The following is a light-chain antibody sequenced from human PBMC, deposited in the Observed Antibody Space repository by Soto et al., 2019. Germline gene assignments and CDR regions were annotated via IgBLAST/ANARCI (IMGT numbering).Light chain of an antibody. CDR3: CSFAVGAALV. CDR1: SSNVGTYDL. CDR2: EGT. Sequence: QSALTQPASVSASPGQSITISCTGTSSNVGTYDLVSWYQHHPDKDPKLIIYEGTKRPSGISSRFSGSKSGYTASLTISGLQAEDDADYYCCSFAVGAALVFGGGTKLTVL. V-gene: IGLV2-23*01. J-gene: IGLJ2*01.